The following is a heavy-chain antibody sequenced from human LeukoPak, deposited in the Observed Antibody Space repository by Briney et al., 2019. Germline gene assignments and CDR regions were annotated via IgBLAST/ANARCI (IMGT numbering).Heavy chain of an antibody. V-gene: IGHV3-64*01. CDR3: ARDGGPDSNPGYYMDV. Sequence: GGSLRLSCAASGFTFSSYAMHWVRQAPGKGLEYVSAISSNGGSTYYANSVKGRFTISRDNSKNTLYLQMGSLRAEDMAVYYCARDGGPDSNPGYYMDVWGKGTTVTVSS. J-gene: IGHJ6*03. CDR2: ISSNGGST. CDR1: GFTFSSYA. D-gene: IGHD3-16*01.